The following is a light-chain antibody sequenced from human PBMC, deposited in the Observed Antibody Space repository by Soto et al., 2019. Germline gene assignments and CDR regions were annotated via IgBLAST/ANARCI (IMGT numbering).Light chain of an antibody. CDR2: GAS. CDR3: QQYGSSPVT. Sequence: EIVLTQVPGTLSLSPGERATLSCRASQSVSGSYLAWYQQKPGQAPRLLIYGASSRATGVPDRFSGSGSGTDFTLTISRLEPEDFAVYYCQQYGSSPVTFGQGTKVE. J-gene: IGKJ1*01. V-gene: IGKV3-20*01. CDR1: QSVSGSY.